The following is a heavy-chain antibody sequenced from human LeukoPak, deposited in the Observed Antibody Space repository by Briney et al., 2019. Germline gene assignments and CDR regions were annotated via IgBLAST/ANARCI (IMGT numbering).Heavy chain of an antibody. V-gene: IGHV3-23*01. CDR2: IVGSGGST. CDR3: AKGPMIVMVITYFDH. D-gene: IGHD3-22*01. Sequence: GGSLRLSCAASGFTLRGYGMHWVRQAPGKGLEWVSGIVGSGGSTYYADSVKGRFTISRDNSKNTLYLQMNSLRAEDTAVYYCAKGPMIVMVITYFDHWGQGTLVTVSS. CDR1: GFTLRGYG. J-gene: IGHJ4*02.